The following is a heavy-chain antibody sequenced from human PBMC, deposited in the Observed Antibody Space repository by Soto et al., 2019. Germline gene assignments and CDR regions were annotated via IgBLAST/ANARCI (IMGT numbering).Heavy chain of an antibody. Sequence: SVKGSCKASGYTFTDHYMQWVRRAPGQGLEWMGWINPDSGDTDYAQKFQGRFTTSRDNSKNTLYVEMNTLGAEDTAVYYCAKSGYSSSWPFEYWGQGTRVTVSS. CDR1: GYTFTDHY. CDR3: AKSGYSSSWPFEY. CDR2: INPDSGDT. D-gene: IGHD6-13*01. V-gene: IGHV1-2*02. J-gene: IGHJ4*02.